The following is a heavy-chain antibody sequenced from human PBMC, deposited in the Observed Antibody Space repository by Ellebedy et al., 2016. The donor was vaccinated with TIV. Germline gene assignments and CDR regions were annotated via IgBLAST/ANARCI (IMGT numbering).Heavy chain of an antibody. D-gene: IGHD6-6*01. V-gene: IGHV1-45*02. CDR3: ASSRSIAGYFQH. CDR1: GYTFTYRY. Sequence: SVKVSXKASGYTFTYRYLHWVRQAPGQALEWMGWITPFNGNTNYAQKFQDRVTITRDRSMSTAYMELSSLRSEDTAMYYCASSRSIAGYFQHWGQGTLVTVSS. J-gene: IGHJ1*01. CDR2: ITPFNGNT.